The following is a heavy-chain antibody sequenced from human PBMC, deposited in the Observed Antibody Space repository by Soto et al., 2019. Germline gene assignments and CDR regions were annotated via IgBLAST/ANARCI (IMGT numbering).Heavy chain of an antibody. Sequence: QVQLVESGRGLVKPGGSLRLYCAASGFTFSDYYMSWISQAPGKWLEWVSYISSSGSTIYYADSVKGRFTISRDNAKNSLYVQMESLRAEDTGVYCCARDPMATGDDAFDIWGQGTMVTVSS. CDR2: ISSSGSTI. V-gene: IGHV3-11*01. D-gene: IGHD5-12*01. CDR3: ARDPMATGDDAFDI. J-gene: IGHJ3*02. CDR1: GFTFSDYY.